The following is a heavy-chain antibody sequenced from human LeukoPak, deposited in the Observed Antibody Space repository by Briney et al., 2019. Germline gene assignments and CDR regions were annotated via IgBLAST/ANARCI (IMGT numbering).Heavy chain of an antibody. CDR3: ARDRGQQLVPYYFDY. CDR2: ISYDGSNK. J-gene: IGHJ4*02. D-gene: IGHD6-13*01. CDR1: GFTFTTYG. Sequence: GGSLRLSCAASGFTFTTYGMHWVRQAPGKGLEWVAVISYDGSNKYYADSVKGRFTISRDNSKNTLYLQMNSLRAEDTAVYYCARDRGQQLVPYYFDYWGQGTLVTVSS. V-gene: IGHV3-30*12.